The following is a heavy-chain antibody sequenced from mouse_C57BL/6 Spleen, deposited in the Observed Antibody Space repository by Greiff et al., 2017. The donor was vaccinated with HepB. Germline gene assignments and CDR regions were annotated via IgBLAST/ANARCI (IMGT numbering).Heavy chain of an antibody. CDR3: ARGHLDY. D-gene: IGHD3-1*01. CDR2: IWSGGST. J-gene: IGHJ2*01. V-gene: IGHV2-2*01. CDR1: GFSLTSYG. Sequence: VKLMESGPGLVQPSQSLSITCTVSGFSLTSYGVHWVRQSPGKGLEWLGVIWSGGSTDYNAAFISRLSISKDNSKSQVFFKMNSLQADDTAIYYCARGHLDYWGQGTTRTVSS.